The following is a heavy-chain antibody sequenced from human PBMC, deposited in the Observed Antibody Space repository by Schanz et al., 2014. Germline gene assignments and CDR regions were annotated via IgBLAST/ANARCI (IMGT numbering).Heavy chain of an antibody. CDR2: VSPYSGDT. V-gene: IGHV1-2*06. CDR3: ARENTAVAGMPRVMDV. CDR1: GYRFIGYY. D-gene: IGHD6-19*01. J-gene: IGHJ6*02. Sequence: QVLLVQSGAEVKKPGASVKVSCKASGYRFIGYYVHWVRQAPGQGLEWMGRVSPYSGDTNYAQMFQGRVTMTTDTSISTAYMELSRLTSGDTAVFFCARENTAVAGMPRVMDVWGQGTTVTVTS.